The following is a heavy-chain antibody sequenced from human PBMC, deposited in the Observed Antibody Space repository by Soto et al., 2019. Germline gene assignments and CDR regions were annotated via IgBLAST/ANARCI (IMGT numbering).Heavy chain of an antibody. CDR2: IYYSGST. V-gene: IGHV4-61*01. Sequence: SETLSLTCTVSGGSVSSGSYYWSWIRQPPGKGLEWIGYIYYSGSTNYNPSLKSRVTISVDTSKNQFSLKLSSVTAADTAVYYCARGLAYHARNSPESDSYYYGMDVWGQGTTVTVSS. CDR1: GGSVSSGSYY. CDR3: ARGLAYHARNSPESDSYYYGMDV. D-gene: IGHD4-4*01. J-gene: IGHJ6*02.